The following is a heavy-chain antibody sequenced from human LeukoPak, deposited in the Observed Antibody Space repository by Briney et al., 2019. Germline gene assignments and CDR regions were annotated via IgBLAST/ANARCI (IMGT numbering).Heavy chain of an antibody. CDR2: IYYSGST. CDR3: AKSFTLLARPSVDS. Sequence: SETLSLTCTVSGGSISSSSYYWGWIRQPPGKGLEWIGSIYYSGSTYYNPSLKSRVTISVDTSKNQFSLKLSSVTAADTAVYHCAKSFTLLARPSVDSWGQGSLVIVSS. J-gene: IGHJ4*02. D-gene: IGHD6-6*01. CDR1: GGSISSSSYY. V-gene: IGHV4-39*07.